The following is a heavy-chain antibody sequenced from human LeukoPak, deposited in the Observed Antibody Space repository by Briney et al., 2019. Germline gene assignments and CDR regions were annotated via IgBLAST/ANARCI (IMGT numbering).Heavy chain of an antibody. CDR1: GFTFSDYW. J-gene: IGHJ4*02. D-gene: IGHD7-27*01. Sequence: PGGSRRLSCAASGFTFSDYWMSWVRQAPGKELEWVANIKQDGSEKYYVDSVKGRFTISRDNAKNSLYLQMNSLRAEDTAVYYCVRDKLTGASRLAYWGQGTLLTVSS. V-gene: IGHV3-7*03. CDR3: VRDKLTGASRLAY. CDR2: IKQDGSEK.